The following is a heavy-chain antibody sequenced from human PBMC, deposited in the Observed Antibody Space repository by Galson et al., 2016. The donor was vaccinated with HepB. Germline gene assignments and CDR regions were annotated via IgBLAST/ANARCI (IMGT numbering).Heavy chain of an antibody. CDR2: INHSGTT. V-gene: IGHV4-34*01. Sequence: ETLSLTCAVYGGSFSGYYWSWIRQPPGKGLEWIGQINHSGTTYYNPSLTSRVTISVDTSKNQFSLRLSSVTAADTAVYYCARGGPSGSYYSRYYFYGMDVWGQETTVTVSS. CDR3: ARGGPSGSYYSRYYFYGMDV. CDR1: GGSFSGYY. D-gene: IGHD1-26*01. J-gene: IGHJ6*02.